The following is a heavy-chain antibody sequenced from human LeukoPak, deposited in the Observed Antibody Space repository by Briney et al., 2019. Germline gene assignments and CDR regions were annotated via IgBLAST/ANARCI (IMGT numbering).Heavy chain of an antibody. Sequence: ASVNVSCKASGYTFTSYDINWVRQATGQGLEWMGWMNPNSGNTGYAQKFQGRVTITRNTSISTAYMGLSSLRSEDTAVYYCASSLSGYDYYFDYWGQGTLVTVSS. D-gene: IGHD5-12*01. CDR3: ASSLSGYDYYFDY. CDR1: GYTFTSYD. V-gene: IGHV1-8*03. CDR2: MNPNSGNT. J-gene: IGHJ4*02.